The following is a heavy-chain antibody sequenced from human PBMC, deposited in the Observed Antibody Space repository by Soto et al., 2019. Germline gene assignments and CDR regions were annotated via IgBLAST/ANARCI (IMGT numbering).Heavy chain of an antibody. CDR3: ARLRHIASGYDPYYFDY. D-gene: IGHD5-12*01. V-gene: IGHV4-30-2*01. Sequence: TLSLPCAVSGGSISSGCYSWSWIRQPPGKGLEWIGYIYHSGSTYYNPSLKSRVTISVDRSKNQFSLKLSSVTAAGTAVYYCARLRHIASGYDPYYFDYWCQGTLVTV. J-gene: IGHJ4*02. CDR1: GGSISSGCYS. CDR2: IYHSGST.